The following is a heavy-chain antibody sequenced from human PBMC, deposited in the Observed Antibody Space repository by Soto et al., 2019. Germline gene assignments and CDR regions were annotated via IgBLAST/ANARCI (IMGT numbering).Heavy chain of an antibody. CDR3: ASSYGSGYRAFDY. V-gene: IGHV1-69*02. CDR2: INPILSMS. J-gene: IGHJ4*02. D-gene: IGHD3-10*01. CDR1: GDTFTFYS. Sequence: QVQLVQSGAEVKKPGSSVRVSCKASGDTFTFYSINWVRQAPGLGLEWMGRINPILSMSNYAQRFQARVTMTADKYTSTDYMELSSLRSEDTAMYYCASSYGSGYRAFDYWGQGALVTVSS.